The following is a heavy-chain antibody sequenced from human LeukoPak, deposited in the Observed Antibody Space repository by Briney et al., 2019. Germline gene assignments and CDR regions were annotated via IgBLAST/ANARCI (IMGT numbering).Heavy chain of an antibody. CDR2: INHSGST. V-gene: IGHV4-34*01. CDR3: ARSPEYSSGWYRFYWFDP. D-gene: IGHD6-19*01. CDR1: GGSFSGYY. J-gene: IGHJ5*02. Sequence: SETLSLTCAVYGGSFSGYYWSWIRQPPGKGLEWIGEINHSGSTNYNPSLKSRVTISVDTSKNQFSLKLSSVTAADTAVYYCARSPEYSSGWYRFYWFDPWGQGTLVTVSS.